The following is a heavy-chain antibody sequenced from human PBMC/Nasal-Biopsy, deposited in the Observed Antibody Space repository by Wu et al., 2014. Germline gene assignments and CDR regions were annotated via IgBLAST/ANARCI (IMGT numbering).Heavy chain of an antibody. V-gene: IGHV3-23*01. CDR1: GFTFMDYA. CDR3: AGGARHISDFES. Sequence: LRLSCAGSGFTFMDYALSWVRQAPGKGLEWVAGIGGSGSSTYYADSVKGRFTISRDNSKNMVYLQMNSLGTEDTALYYCAGGARHISDFESWGQGSLVAVSS. J-gene: IGHJ4*02. D-gene: IGHD1-14*01. CDR2: IGGSGSST.